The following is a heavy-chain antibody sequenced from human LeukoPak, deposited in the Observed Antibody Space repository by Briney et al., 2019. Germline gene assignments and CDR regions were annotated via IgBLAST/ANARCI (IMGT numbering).Heavy chain of an antibody. CDR1: GFTFSSYA. J-gene: IGHJ5*02. Sequence: PGGSLRLSCAASGFTFSSYAMSWVRQAPGKGLEWVSAISGSGGSTYYADSVKGWFTISRDNSKNTLYLQMNSLRAEDTAVYYCARGGGYYYDSSGYYPYGQGTLVTVSS. D-gene: IGHD3-22*01. V-gene: IGHV3-23*01. CDR2: ISGSGGST. CDR3: ARGGGYYYDSSGYYP.